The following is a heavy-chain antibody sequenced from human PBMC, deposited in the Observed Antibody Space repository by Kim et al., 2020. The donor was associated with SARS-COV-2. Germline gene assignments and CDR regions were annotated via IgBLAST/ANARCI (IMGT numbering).Heavy chain of an antibody. J-gene: IGHJ6*02. V-gene: IGHV1-18*01. CDR2: ISAYNGNT. D-gene: IGHD3-10*01. Sequence: ASVKVSCKASGYTFTSYGISWVRQAPGQGLEWMGWISAYNGNTNYAQKLQGRVTMTTDTSTSTAYMELRSLRSDDTAVYYCARAYGSGSYRTYYYYGMDVWGRGTTVTVSS. CDR3: ARAYGSGSYRTYYYYGMDV. CDR1: GYTFTSYG.